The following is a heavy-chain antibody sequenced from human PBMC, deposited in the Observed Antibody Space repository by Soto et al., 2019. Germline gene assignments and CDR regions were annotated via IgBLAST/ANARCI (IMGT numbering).Heavy chain of an antibody. CDR2: IYYSGSA. J-gene: IGHJ6*02. CDR1: GGSVSNISDY. CDR3: ARGVGFGYYYYHMDL. V-gene: IGHV4-61*01. D-gene: IGHD3-10*01. Sequence: QVQLQESGPGLVKPSETLSLTCTVSGGSVSNISDYWSWVRQPPGKGLEWIGYIYYSGSADYNPSLGSRVTMSRDTSKNQFSLKLSSVTTADTAVYYCARGVGFGYYYYHMDLWGQGTTVTVSS.